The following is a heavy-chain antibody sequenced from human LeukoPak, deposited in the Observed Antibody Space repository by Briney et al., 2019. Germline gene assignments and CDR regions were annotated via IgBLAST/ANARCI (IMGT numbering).Heavy chain of an antibody. Sequence: PSQTLSLTCAVSGGSISSGGYSWSWIRQPPGKGLEWIGYIYHSGSTYYNPSLKSRVTISVDRSKNQFSLKLSSVTAADTAVYYCAAHSIRYFDWLLEGDYWGQGTLVTVSS. CDR2: IYHSGST. V-gene: IGHV4-30-2*01. J-gene: IGHJ4*02. D-gene: IGHD3-9*01. CDR3: AAHSIRYFDWLLEGDY. CDR1: GGSISSGGYS.